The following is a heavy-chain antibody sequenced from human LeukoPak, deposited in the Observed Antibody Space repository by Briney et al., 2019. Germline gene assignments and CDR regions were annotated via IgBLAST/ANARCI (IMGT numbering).Heavy chain of an antibody. Sequence: GGSLRLSCAAPGFTFSSYAMSWVRQAPGKGLEWVSAISGSGGSTYYADSVKGRFTISRDNSKNTLYLQMNSLRAEDTAVYYCAKLAYKWELSGGFDYWGQGTLVTVSS. D-gene: IGHD1-26*01. CDR3: AKLAYKWELSGGFDY. J-gene: IGHJ4*02. CDR2: ISGSGGST. CDR1: GFTFSSYA. V-gene: IGHV3-23*01.